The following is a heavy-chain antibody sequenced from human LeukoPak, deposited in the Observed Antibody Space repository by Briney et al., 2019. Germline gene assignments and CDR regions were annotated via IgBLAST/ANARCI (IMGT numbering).Heavy chain of an antibody. CDR3: ARATYSANRFDY. V-gene: IGHV4-61*02. Sequence: SETLSLTCTVSGGSISSGSYYWSWIRQPAGEGLEWIGRIYTSGSTNYNPSLKSRVTISVDTSKNQFSLRLSSVTAADTAVYYCARATYSANRFDYWGQGTLVTVSS. CDR1: GGSISSGSYY. CDR2: IYTSGST. D-gene: IGHD2-15*01. J-gene: IGHJ4*02.